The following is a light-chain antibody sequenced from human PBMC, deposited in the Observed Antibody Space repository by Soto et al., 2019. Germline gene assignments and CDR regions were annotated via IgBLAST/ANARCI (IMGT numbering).Light chain of an antibody. CDR1: QAISTW. J-gene: IGKJ1*01. V-gene: IGKV1D-12*01. CDR3: QQANSFPRT. CDR2: AAS. Sequence: DIQMTQSPSSVSASVGDRVTIACRASQAISTWLAWYQQKPGKAPKLLIYAASNLQTGVPSRFSGSGSGTDFTLTISSLQPEDFATYYCQQANSFPRTFGQGTKVEIK.